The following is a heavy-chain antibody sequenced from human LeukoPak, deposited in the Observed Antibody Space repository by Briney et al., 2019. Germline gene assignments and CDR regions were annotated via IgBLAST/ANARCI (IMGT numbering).Heavy chain of an antibody. CDR2: IRYDGSNK. Sequence: GGSLRLSCAASGFTFSSYGMHWVRQAPGKGLEWVAFIRYDGSNKYYADSVKGRFTISRDNSTNTLYLQMNSLRAEDTAVYYCAKDLGQYCSSTSCYPYFDYWGQGTLVTVSS. J-gene: IGHJ4*02. V-gene: IGHV3-30*02. CDR3: AKDLGQYCSSTSCYPYFDY. CDR1: GFTFSSYG. D-gene: IGHD2-2*01.